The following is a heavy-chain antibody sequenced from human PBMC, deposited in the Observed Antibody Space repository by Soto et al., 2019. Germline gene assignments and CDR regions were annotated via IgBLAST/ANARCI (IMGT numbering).Heavy chain of an antibody. CDR3: ARLSGPLYRNWFDP. Sequence: SEILSLTCTVSGGSISSYYWSWIRQPPGKGLERIGYIYYSGSTNYNPSHKSRVTISVDTSKNQFSLKLSSVTAADTAVYYCARLSGPLYRNWFDPWGQGTLVTVSS. D-gene: IGHD1-26*01. CDR2: IYYSGST. J-gene: IGHJ5*02. V-gene: IGHV4-59*08. CDR1: GGSISSYY.